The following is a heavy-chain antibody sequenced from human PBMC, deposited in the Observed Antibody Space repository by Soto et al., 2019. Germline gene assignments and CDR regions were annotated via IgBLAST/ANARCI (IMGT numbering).Heavy chain of an antibody. Sequence: QVQLQESGPGLVKPSETLSLTCTVSGGSISNYYWSWIRQSDGKGLEWIGRIYSSGSTNYNPSLKSRVTMSVDTSKTQFSLKVPSVTAGDTAVYYCARDGQERVLAGDWFDPWGQGTLVIVSS. CDR2: IYSSGST. V-gene: IGHV4-4*07. J-gene: IGHJ5*02. D-gene: IGHD6-13*01. CDR3: ARDGQERVLAGDWFDP. CDR1: GGSISNYY.